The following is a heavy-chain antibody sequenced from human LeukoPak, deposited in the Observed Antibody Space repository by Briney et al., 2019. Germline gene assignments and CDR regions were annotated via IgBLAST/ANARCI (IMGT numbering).Heavy chain of an antibody. CDR3: ARNYYDSSGYCHYDY. Sequence: GGSLRLSCAASGFTFDDYAMHWVRQAPGKGLEWVSGISWNSGSIGYADSVKGRFTISRDNAKNSLYLQMNSLRAEDTAVYYCARNYYDSSGYCHYDYWGQGTLVTVSS. V-gene: IGHV3-9*01. CDR2: ISWNSGSI. CDR1: GFTFDDYA. D-gene: IGHD3-22*01. J-gene: IGHJ4*02.